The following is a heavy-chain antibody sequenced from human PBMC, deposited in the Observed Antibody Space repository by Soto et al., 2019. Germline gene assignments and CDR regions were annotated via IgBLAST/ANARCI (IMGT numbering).Heavy chain of an antibody. CDR2: ISGSDGST. V-gene: IGHV3-23*01. CDR1: GFTFSTYA. D-gene: IGHD6-19*01. CDR3: ANESLFSGWYVGDALDI. Sequence: EVQLLESGGGLVQPGGSLRLSCVASGFTFSTYAMNWVRQAPGKGLEWVSAISGSDGSTYYADSVKGRFTISRDNSKNTLYLQMRSLRAEDTAVYYCANESLFSGWYVGDALDIWGQGTMVTVSS. J-gene: IGHJ3*02.